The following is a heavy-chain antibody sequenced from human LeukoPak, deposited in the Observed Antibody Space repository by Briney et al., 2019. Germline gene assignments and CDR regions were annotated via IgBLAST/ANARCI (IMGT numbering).Heavy chain of an antibody. CDR1: GGTFSSYA. D-gene: IGHD2-2*01. CDR2: IIPIFGTA. CDR3: ARIQGAPAAIDDAFDI. Sequence: SVKVSCKASGGTFSSYAISWVRQAPGQGLEWMGGIIPIFGTANYAQRFHGRVTITADESTSTAYMDLASLRSEDTPVYLCARIQGAPAAIDDAFDIWGQGTMVTVSS. J-gene: IGHJ3*02. V-gene: IGHV1-69*13.